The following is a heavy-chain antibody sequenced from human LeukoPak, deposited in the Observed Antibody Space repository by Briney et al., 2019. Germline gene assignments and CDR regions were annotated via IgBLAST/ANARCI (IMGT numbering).Heavy chain of an antibody. CDR3: ARRSSWNGRAFDI. CDR2: IYTSGST. CDR1: GGSISSYY. Sequence: SETLSLTCTVSGGSISSYYWGWIRQPAGKGLEWIGRIYTSGSTNYNPSLKSRVTMSVDTSKNQFSLKLSSVTAADTAVYYCARRSSWNGRAFDIWGQGTMVTVSS. D-gene: IGHD6-13*01. V-gene: IGHV4-4*07. J-gene: IGHJ3*02.